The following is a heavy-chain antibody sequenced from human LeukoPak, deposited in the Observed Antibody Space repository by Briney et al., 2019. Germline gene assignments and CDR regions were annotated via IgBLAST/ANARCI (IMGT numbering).Heavy chain of an antibody. D-gene: IGHD2-15*01. CDR2: ISAYNGNT. CDR3: ARMEIDCSGGSCYSDWFDP. V-gene: IGHV1-18*01. Sequence: GASVKVSCKASGYTFTSYGISWVRRAPGQGLEWMGWISAYNGNTNYAQKLQGRVTMTTDTSTSTAYMELRSLRSDDTAVYYCARMEIDCSGGSCYSDWFDPWGQGTLVTVSS. CDR1: GYTFTSYG. J-gene: IGHJ5*02.